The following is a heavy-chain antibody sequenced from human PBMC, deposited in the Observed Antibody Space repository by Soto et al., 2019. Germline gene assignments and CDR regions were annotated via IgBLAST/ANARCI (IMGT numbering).Heavy chain of an antibody. D-gene: IGHD3-22*01. CDR2: INIYSGDA. J-gene: IGHJ4*02. Sequence: QVRLEQSGPEVKKTGASVKVSCKASGYTFTSYGISWVRQAPGQGLEWMGWINIYSGDANYAQRFQDRVTMTRDTSKNTGYREMRSLRSDDTAVYYCARALYYFDNSGLAYWGQGTLVTVSS. CDR1: GYTFTSYG. CDR3: ARALYYFDNSGLAY. V-gene: IGHV1-18*01.